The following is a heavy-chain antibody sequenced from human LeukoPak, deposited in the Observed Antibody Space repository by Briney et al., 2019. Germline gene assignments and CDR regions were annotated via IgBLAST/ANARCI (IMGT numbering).Heavy chain of an antibody. V-gene: IGHV4-59*01. CDR3: ARDKGSGSYFRPYYMDV. D-gene: IGHD3-10*01. CDR2: IYYSGST. J-gene: IGHJ6*03. Sequence: SETLSLTCAVYGGSFSGYYWSWIRQPPGKGLEWIGYIYYSGSTNYNPSLKSRVTISVDTSKNQFSLKLSSVTAADTAVYYCARDKGSGSYFRPYYMDVWGKGTTVTVSS. CDR1: GGSFSGYY.